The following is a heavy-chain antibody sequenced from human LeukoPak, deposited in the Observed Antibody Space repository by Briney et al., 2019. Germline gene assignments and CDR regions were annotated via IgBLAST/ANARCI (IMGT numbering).Heavy chain of an antibody. Sequence: GGSLRLSCPAFGFTVSSEYMTWVRQAPGKGLEWVSVIYSGGSTYYADSVKGRFTISRDNSKNTLYLQMNSLRAEDTAVYYCARVGDGVYADWCDLWGQGILVTVSS. CDR1: GFTVSSEY. V-gene: IGHV3-53*01. J-gene: IGHJ5*02. D-gene: IGHD5/OR15-5a*01. CDR3: ARVGDGVYADWCDL. CDR2: IYSGGST.